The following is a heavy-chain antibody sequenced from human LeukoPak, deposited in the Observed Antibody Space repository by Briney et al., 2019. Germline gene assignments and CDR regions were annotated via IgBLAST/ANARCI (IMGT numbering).Heavy chain of an antibody. Sequence: GGSLTLSCTASGFGFSSGSMNWIRQAQGPGLEWISYINSYNGIQYYADSVKGRFTISRDNAKNSLYLQMNSLRAEDTAVYYCARDIKIGEIAAAGHYYYYYMDVWGKGTTVTVSS. D-gene: IGHD6-13*01. CDR1: GFGFSSGS. V-gene: IGHV3-48*04. J-gene: IGHJ6*03. CDR3: ARDIKIGEIAAAGHYYYYYMDV. CDR2: INSYNGIQ.